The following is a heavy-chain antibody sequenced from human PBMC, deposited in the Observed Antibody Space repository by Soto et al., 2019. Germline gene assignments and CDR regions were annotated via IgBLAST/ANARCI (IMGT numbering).Heavy chain of an antibody. V-gene: IGHV1-69*06. Sequence: QVQLVQSGAEVKKPGSSVKVSCKASGGTFSSYAISWVRQAPGQGLEWVGGIIPIFGTANYAQKLQGRVTITADNSTSPAYMELSSLRSEDTAVYYCARGGARRDYYYYYGLDVWGQGTTVTVSS. CDR3: ARGGARRDYYYYYGLDV. J-gene: IGHJ6*02. D-gene: IGHD6-6*01. CDR1: GGTFSSYA. CDR2: IIPIFGTA.